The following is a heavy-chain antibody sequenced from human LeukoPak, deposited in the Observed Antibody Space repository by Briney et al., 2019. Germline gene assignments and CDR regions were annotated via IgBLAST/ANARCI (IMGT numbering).Heavy chain of an antibody. CDR1: GFTFKSFS. J-gene: IGHJ4*02. V-gene: IGHV3-48*01. Sequence: GGSLRLSCGGSGFTFKSFSMHWVRQAPGKGLEWVSDISSSSGTKSYADSVKGRFTISRDNAKNSLYLQMNSLRAEDTAVYYCATDIYCSSTSCYSLGYWGQGTLVTVSS. D-gene: IGHD2-2*01. CDR3: ATDIYCSSTSCYSLGY. CDR2: ISSSSGTK.